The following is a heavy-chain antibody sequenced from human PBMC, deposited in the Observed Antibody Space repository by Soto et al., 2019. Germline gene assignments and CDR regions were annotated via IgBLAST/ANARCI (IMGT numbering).Heavy chain of an antibody. J-gene: IGHJ4*02. CDR1: GFTVSTYS. CDR2: IIAATGRT. Sequence: GGSLRLSCAASGFTVSTYSMSWVRQPPGKGLEWVSVIIAATGRTYYTDSVKGRFTISRDNSKNTLFLQMNSLTVEDTAFYFRANRRRIYSVSSGYCRVDSWGQGTLVTVSS. CDR3: ANRRRIYSVSSGYCRVDS. D-gene: IGHD3-22*01. V-gene: IGHV3-23*01.